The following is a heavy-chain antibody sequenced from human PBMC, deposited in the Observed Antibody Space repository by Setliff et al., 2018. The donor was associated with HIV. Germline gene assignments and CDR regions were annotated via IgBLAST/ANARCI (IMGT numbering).Heavy chain of an antibody. Sequence: SETLSLTCTVSGGSMNSYYWSWIRQPPGKGLEWIGYIYTSGSTKYNPSLKSRVTILVDPSKNQFSLRLSSVTAADTAVYYCARHPPHDSTWPYYYYGMDVWGQGTTVTVS. D-gene: IGHD6-13*01. J-gene: IGHJ6*02. CDR2: IYTSGST. CDR3: ARHPPHDSTWPYYYYGMDV. V-gene: IGHV4-4*09. CDR1: GGSMNSYY.